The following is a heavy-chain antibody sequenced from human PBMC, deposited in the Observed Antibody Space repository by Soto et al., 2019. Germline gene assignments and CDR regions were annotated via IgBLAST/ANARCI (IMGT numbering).Heavy chain of an antibody. V-gene: IGHV4-30-2*06. CDR3: ARSFYGVDL. CDR2: IYQGGSA. Sequence: TLALTCAVSGGSITSGGYAWSWIRQSAGQALEWIGYIYQGGSAFYNPSLKPRVTIFLDRSKNQFSLNLTSVTAADTAVYYCARSFYGVDLWGQGTPVAVSS. CDR1: GGSITSGGYA. J-gene: IGHJ6*01.